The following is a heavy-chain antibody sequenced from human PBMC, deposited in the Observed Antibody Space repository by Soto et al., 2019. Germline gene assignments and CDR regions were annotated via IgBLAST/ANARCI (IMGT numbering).Heavy chain of an antibody. V-gene: IGHV4-31*03. CDR3: AIYDSSGSRGFQH. D-gene: IGHD3-22*01. Sequence: QVQLQESGPGLVKPSQTLSLTCTVSGGSISSGAYYWSWIRQHPGKGLEWIGYIYYSGSTYYNPSLKSRVTISVDTSKHPFSLKLSSVTAADTAVYYCAIYDSSGSRGFQHWGQGTLVTVSS. CDR2: IYYSGST. CDR1: GGSISSGAYY. J-gene: IGHJ1*01.